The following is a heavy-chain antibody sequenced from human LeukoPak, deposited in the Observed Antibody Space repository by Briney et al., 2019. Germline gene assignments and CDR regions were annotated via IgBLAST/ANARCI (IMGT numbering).Heavy chain of an antibody. CDR2: INHSGST. Sequence: PSETLSPTCAVYGGSFSGYYWSWIRQPPGKGLEWIGEINHSGSTNYNPSLKSRVTISVDTSKNQFSLKLSSVTAADTAVYYCARGTGYSSSWFGYWGQGTLVTVSS. V-gene: IGHV4-34*01. CDR3: ARGTGYSSSWFGY. CDR1: GGSFSGYY. D-gene: IGHD6-13*01. J-gene: IGHJ5*01.